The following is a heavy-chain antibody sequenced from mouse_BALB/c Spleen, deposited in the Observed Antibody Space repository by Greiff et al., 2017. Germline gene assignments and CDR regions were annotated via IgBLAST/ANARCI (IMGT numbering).Heavy chain of an antibody. Sequence: QVQLQQSGPELVKPGAFVKISCTASGYTFTSYDINWVKQRPGQGLEWIGWIYPGDGSTKYNEKFKGKATLTADKSSSTAYMQLSSLTSENSAVYFCAREGGQLGLAYWGQGTLVTVSA. J-gene: IGHJ3*01. V-gene: IGHV1S56*01. CDR1: GYTFTSYD. CDR3: AREGGQLGLAY. D-gene: IGHD3-2*01. CDR2: IYPGDGST.